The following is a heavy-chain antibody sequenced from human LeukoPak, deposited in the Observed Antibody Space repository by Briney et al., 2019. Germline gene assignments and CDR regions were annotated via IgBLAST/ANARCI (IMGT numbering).Heavy chain of an antibody. J-gene: IGHJ4*02. CDR2: IYYSGST. CDR3: ARGLPAIGYYFDY. Sequence: SETLSLTCTVSGGSISSYYWSWIRQPPGKGLEWIGYIYYSGSTNYNPSLKRRVTISVDTSKNQFSLKLSSVTAADTAVYYCARGLPAIGYYFDYWGQGTLVTVSS. CDR1: GGSISSYY. V-gene: IGHV4-59*01. D-gene: IGHD2-2*02.